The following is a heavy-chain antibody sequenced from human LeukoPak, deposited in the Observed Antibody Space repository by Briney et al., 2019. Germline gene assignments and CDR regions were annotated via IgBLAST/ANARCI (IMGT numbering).Heavy chain of an antibody. CDR1: GYTFTSYD. Sequence: GASVKVSCKASGYTFTSYDINWVRQATGQGLEWMGWMNPNSGNTGYAQKFQGRVTMTRNTSISTAYMELSSLRSEDTAVYYRARGYDSGWYYGYWGQGTLVTVSS. V-gene: IGHV1-8*01. CDR3: ARGYDSGWYYGY. J-gene: IGHJ4*02. CDR2: MNPNSGNT. D-gene: IGHD6-19*01.